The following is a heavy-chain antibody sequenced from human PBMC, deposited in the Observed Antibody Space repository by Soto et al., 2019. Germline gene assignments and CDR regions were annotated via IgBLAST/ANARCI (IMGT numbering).Heavy chain of an antibody. V-gene: IGHV3-43*01. J-gene: IGHJ3*02. Sequence: GGSLRLSCAASGFPFDDYSMNWVRQVPGKGLEWVSLISWDGADTYYADSVKGRFTVSRDNSKNYLYLQMNSLTTEDPALYSCAKFGWGGSYSVLHASEIWGKWTMAIVAS. CDR2: ISWDGADT. CDR3: AKFGWGGSYSVLHASEI. CDR1: GFPFDDYS. D-gene: IGHD1-26*01.